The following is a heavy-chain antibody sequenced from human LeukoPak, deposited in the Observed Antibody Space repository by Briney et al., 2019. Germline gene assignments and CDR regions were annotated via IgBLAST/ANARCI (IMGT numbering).Heavy chain of an antibody. CDR3: ARADSSSWYGLRINYYYYGMDV. Sequence: GGSLRPSCAASGFTVSSNYMSWVRQAPGKGLEWVSVIYSGGSTYYADSVKGRFTISRHNSKNTLYLQMNSLRAEDTAVYYCARADSSSWYGLRINYYYYGMDVWGQGTTVTVSS. CDR1: GFTVSSNY. J-gene: IGHJ6*02. D-gene: IGHD6-13*01. CDR2: IYSGGST. V-gene: IGHV3-53*04.